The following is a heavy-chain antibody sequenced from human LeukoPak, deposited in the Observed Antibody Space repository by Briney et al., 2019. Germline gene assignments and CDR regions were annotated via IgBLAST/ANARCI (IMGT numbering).Heavy chain of an antibody. D-gene: IGHD6-19*01. V-gene: IGHV4-34*01. J-gene: IGHJ4*02. CDR3: ARSGYSSGWYPHY. Sequence: SETLSLTCAVYGGSFSGYYWSWIRQPPGKGLEWIGEINHSGSTNYNPSLKSRVTISVDTSKNQFSLKLSSVTAADTAVYYCARSGYSSGWYPHYWGQGTLVTVSS. CDR1: GGSFSGYY. CDR2: INHSGST.